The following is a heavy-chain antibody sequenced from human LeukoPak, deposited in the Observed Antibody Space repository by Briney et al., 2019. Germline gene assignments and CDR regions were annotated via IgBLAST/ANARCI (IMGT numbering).Heavy chain of an antibody. D-gene: IGHD3-22*01. V-gene: IGHV3-23*01. CDR3: AKERAVDYYDSSGYYGDAFDI. CDR1: GFTFSSYA. Sequence: GGSLRLSCAASGFTFSSYAMSWVRQAPGKGLEWVSAISGSGGSTYYADSVKGRFTISRDNSKNTLYLQMNSLRAEDTAVYYCAKERAVDYYDSSGYYGDAFDIWGQGTMVTVSS. CDR2: ISGSGGST. J-gene: IGHJ3*02.